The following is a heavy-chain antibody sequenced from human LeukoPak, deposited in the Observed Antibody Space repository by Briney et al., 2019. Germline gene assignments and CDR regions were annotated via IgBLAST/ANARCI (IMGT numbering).Heavy chain of an antibody. D-gene: IGHD2-2*03. Sequence: GGSLRLSCAGSEFSFSSYWMHWVRQPPEKGLEWVSSIKSDGSATAYADSVKGRFSMSTDSAKYTASLHMNSLRVEDTAMYYCAMDINGDLFHVWGQGTPVTVSS. CDR1: EFSFSSYW. V-gene: IGHV3-74*01. CDR2: IKSDGSAT. CDR3: AMDINGDLFHV. J-gene: IGHJ4*02.